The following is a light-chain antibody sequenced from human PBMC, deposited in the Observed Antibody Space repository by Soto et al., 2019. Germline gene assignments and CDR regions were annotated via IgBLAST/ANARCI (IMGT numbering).Light chain of an antibody. J-gene: IGKJ4*01. CDR2: AAS. CDR1: QNISNY. V-gene: IGKV1-39*01. CDR3: QQSYSTPLT. Sequence: DIQITQSPSSLSASVAERFTITCRATQNISNYLNWYQQKPGKAPQVLIYAASSLQSGVPSRFSGSGSGTDFTLTISSLQPEDFATYYCQQSYSTPLTFGGGTKVDIK.